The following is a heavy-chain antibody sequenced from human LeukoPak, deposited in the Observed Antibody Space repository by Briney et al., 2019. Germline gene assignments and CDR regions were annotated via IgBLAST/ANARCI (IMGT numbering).Heavy chain of an antibody. V-gene: IGHV3-7*01. CDR3: ARDFGTIVVVTAIVD. D-gene: IGHD2-21*02. Sequence: GGSLRLSCAASGFTFSSYWMSWVRQAPGKGLEWVANIKQDGSEKYYVDSVKGRFTISRDNAKNSLYLQMNSLRAEDTAVYYCARDFGTIVVVTAIVDWGQGTLVTVSS. CDR2: IKQDGSEK. J-gene: IGHJ4*02. CDR1: GFTFSSYW.